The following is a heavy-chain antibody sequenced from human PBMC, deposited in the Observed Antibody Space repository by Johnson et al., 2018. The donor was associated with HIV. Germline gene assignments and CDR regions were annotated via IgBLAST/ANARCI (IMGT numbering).Heavy chain of an antibody. CDR3: AKDRNWGRLFDGFDI. J-gene: IGHJ3*02. V-gene: IGHV3-30*02. D-gene: IGHD7-27*01. Sequence: QVQLVESGGGVVQPGGSLRLSCAASGFTFSSYGMHWVRQAPGKGLEWVAFIRYDGSNKYYADSVKGRFTISRDSSKNTLYLQMNSLRPEDTAVYYCAKDRNWGRLFDGFDIWGQGTMVTVSS. CDR1: GFTFSSYG. CDR2: IRYDGSNK.